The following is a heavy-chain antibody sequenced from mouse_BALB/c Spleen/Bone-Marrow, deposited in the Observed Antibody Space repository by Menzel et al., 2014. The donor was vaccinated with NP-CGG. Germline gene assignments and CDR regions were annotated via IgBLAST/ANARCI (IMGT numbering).Heavy chain of an antibody. J-gene: IGHJ2*01. V-gene: IGHV1-80*01. CDR1: GYAFRTYW. Sequence: QVQGEQSGAELVRPGSSEKLSCNSSGYAFRTYWINWVKQRPIQGLEGIGQIYPVDGDTDFIGKFKGQATLTADRSSNTAYMEFSRLTSEDSSVYFCGRGGSCVDDWGQGPPLTVSS. CDR3: GRGGSCVDD. CDR2: IYPVDGDT.